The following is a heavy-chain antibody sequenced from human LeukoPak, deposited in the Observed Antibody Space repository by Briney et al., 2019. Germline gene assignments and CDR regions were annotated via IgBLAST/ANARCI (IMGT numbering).Heavy chain of an antibody. CDR1: GFTFSSHW. CDR2: IKQDGSEK. V-gene: IGHV3-7*01. CDR3: ASLGN. J-gene: IGHJ4*02. Sequence: GGSLRLSCAASGFTFSSHWMTWVRQAPGKGLEWVANIKQDGSEKFYVDSVKGRFTISRDNAKDSLYLQMNSLRADDTAVYYCASLGNWGQGTLVTVSS. D-gene: IGHD1-1*01.